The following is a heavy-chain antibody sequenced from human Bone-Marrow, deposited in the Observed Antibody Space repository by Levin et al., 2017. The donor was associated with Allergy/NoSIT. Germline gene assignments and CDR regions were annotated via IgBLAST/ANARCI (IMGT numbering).Heavy chain of an antibody. D-gene: IGHD3-10*01. CDR2: ISAYNGNT. J-gene: IGHJ4*02. Sequence: ASVKVSCKASGYTFTSYGISWVRQAPGQGLEGMGWISAYNGNTNYAQKLQGRVTMTTDTSTSTAYMELRSLRSDDTAVYYCARDPSVLDYYGSGSPPHFDYWGQGTLVTVSS. V-gene: IGHV1-18*01. CDR3: ARDPSVLDYYGSGSPPHFDY. CDR1: GYTFTSYG.